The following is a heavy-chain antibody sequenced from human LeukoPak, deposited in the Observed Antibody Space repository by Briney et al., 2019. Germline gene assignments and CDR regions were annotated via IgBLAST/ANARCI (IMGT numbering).Heavy chain of an antibody. CDR2: INHSGST. CDR3: ARAGWNYDTSGQKKFFFDY. Sequence: SETLSLTCAVYGGSFSVYYWSWIRQPPGKWLEWIGEINHSGSTNYNPSLKRRVTISVDTSKNQFSLKLSSVTAADTAVYYCARAGWNYDTSGQKKFFFDYWGGGTVDSVSS. CDR1: GGSFSVYY. J-gene: IGHJ4*02. V-gene: IGHV4-34*01. D-gene: IGHD3-22*01.